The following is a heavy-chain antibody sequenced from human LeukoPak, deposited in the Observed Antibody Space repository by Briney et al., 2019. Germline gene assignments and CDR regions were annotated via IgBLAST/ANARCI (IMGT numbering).Heavy chain of an antibody. CDR2: IYPGDSDT. J-gene: IGHJ6*02. V-gene: IGHV5-51*01. CDR1: GYSFTSYW. D-gene: IGHD3-10*01. CDR3: AGLRRAHRYFINGMDV. Sequence: GESLKISCKGSGYSFTSYWIGWVCQMPGKGLEWMGIIYPGDSDTRYSPSFQGQVTISADKSISTAYLQWSSLKASDTAMYYCAGLRRAHRYFINGMDVWGQGTTVTVSS.